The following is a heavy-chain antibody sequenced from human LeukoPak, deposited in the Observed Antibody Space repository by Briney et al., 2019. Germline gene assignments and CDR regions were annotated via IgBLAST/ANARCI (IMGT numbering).Heavy chain of an antibody. CDR1: GFTFSSYW. V-gene: IGHV3-74*01. D-gene: IGHD2-15*01. J-gene: IGHJ3*02. CDR2: INSDGSST. CDR3: AGLSPSRKALSAFDI. Sequence: PGGSLRLSCAASGFTFSSYWMRWVRQAPGKGLVWVSRINSDGSSTSYADSVKGRFTISRDNAKNTLYLQMNSLRAEDTAVYYCAGLSPSRKALSAFDIWGQGTMVTVSS.